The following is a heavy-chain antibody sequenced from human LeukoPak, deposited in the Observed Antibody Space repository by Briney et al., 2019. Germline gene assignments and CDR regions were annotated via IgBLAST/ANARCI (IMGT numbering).Heavy chain of an antibody. D-gene: IGHD5/OR15-5a*01. Sequence: GGSLRLSCAASGFTFSSYAMSWVRQAPGKGLEWVSAISGSGGSTYYADSVKGRFTISRDNSKNTLYLQMNSLRAEDTAVYYCAKDSTSRVGYCYYYMDVWGKGTTVTVSS. CDR2: ISGSGGST. CDR1: GFTFSSYA. V-gene: IGHV3-23*01. CDR3: AKDSTSRVGYCYYYMDV. J-gene: IGHJ6*03.